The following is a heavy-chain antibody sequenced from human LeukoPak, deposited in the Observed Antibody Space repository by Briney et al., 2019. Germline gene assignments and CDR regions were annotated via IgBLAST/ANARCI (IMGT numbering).Heavy chain of an antibody. Sequence: PGGSLRLSCVASGFTFSKYWMSWVRQAPGKGLEWVSFIRSKAYGGTAEYAASVKGRFTISRDDSKSIAYLQMNSLKTEDTAVYYCTRDSSSWFYYYYYMDVWGKGTTVTVSS. CDR2: IRSKAYGGTA. CDR3: TRDSSSWFYYYYYMDV. V-gene: IGHV3-49*04. J-gene: IGHJ6*03. D-gene: IGHD6-13*01. CDR1: GFTFSKYW.